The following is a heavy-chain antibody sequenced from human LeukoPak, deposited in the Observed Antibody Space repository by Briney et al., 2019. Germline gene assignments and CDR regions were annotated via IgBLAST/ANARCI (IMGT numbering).Heavy chain of an antibody. CDR2: INHSGST. D-gene: IGHD6-19*01. Sequence: SETLSLTCAVYGGSFSAYYWSWIRQPPGKGLEWIAEINHSGSTHYNPSLKSRVSMSLDTSNNQFFLKLISATTADTAVYFCARAPGQWYYMDVWGKGTTVTVSS. CDR1: GGSFSAYY. CDR3: ARAPGQWYYMDV. J-gene: IGHJ6*03. V-gene: IGHV4-34*01.